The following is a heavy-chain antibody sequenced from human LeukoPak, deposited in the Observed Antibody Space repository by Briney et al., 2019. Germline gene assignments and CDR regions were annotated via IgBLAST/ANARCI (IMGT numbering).Heavy chain of an antibody. V-gene: IGHV5-51*01. J-gene: IGHJ3*02. CDR3: ARRAVTKLVPLDAFDI. Sequence: PGESLKISCKGSGYRFTSYWIGWVRQMPGKGLEWMGIIYPADSDTTYSPSFQGQVTISADKSISTAYLQWSSLKASDTAMYYCARRAVTKLVPLDAFDIWGQGTMVTVSS. CDR2: IYPADSDT. D-gene: IGHD4-17*01. CDR1: GYRFTSYW.